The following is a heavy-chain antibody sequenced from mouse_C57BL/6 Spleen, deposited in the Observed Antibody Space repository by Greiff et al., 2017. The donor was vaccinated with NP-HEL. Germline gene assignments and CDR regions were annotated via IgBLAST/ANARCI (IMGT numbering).Heavy chain of an antibody. V-gene: IGHV1-15*01. CDR1: GYTFTDYE. CDR2: IDPETGGT. Sequence: QVQLQQSGAELVRPGASVTLSCKASGYTFTDYEMHWVKQTPVHGLEWIGAIDPETGGTAYNQKFKGKAILTADKSSSTAYMELRSLTSEDSAVYYCTIPLYYYGSSYYFDYWGQGTTLTVSS. CDR3: TIPLYYYGSSYYFDY. J-gene: IGHJ2*01. D-gene: IGHD1-1*01.